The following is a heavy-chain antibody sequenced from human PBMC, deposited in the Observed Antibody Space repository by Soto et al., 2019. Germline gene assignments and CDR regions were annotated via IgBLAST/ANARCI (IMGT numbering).Heavy chain of an antibody. CDR2: INSDGSIT. V-gene: IGHV3-74*01. CDR1: GFTFSTYW. Sequence: EVQLVESGGGLVQPGGSLRLSCAASGFTFSTYWMHWVRQAPGRGPVWVSRINSDGSITRYADSVKGRFTISRDNAKNTLYRQRNRLRADDTAVYYCARDGGRYSLDYWGQGTLVTVSS. D-gene: IGHD1-26*01. CDR3: ARDGGRYSLDY. J-gene: IGHJ4*02.